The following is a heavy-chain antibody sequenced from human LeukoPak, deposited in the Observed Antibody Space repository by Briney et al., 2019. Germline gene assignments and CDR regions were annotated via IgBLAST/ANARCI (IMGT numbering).Heavy chain of an antibody. CDR1: GFTFSSYG. J-gene: IGHJ4*02. Sequence: PGGSLRLSCAASGFTFSSYGMSWVRKAPGKGLDWVSVIGDSGVNTGYADSVKGRFTISRDNSKNTLYLQMNSLRAGDTAVYYCAKDRSSGWHYFDYWGQGTLVTVSS. CDR3: AKDRSSGWHYFDY. CDR2: IGDSGVNT. D-gene: IGHD6-19*01. V-gene: IGHV3-23*01.